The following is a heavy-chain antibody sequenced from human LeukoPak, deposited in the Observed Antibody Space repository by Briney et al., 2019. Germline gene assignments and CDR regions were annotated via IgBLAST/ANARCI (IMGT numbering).Heavy chain of an antibody. CDR1: GDSVSSNSAA. J-gene: IGHJ4*02. Sequence: SQTLSLTCAISGDSVSSNSAAWNWIRQSPSRGLEWLGRTYYRSKWYNDYAVSVRSRITVKADTSKNRFPLQLNSVTPEDTALYYCARGWGYCSGGSCHVFDSWGQGTLVTVSS. CDR2: TYYRSKWYN. V-gene: IGHV6-1*01. CDR3: ARGWGYCSGGSCHVFDS. D-gene: IGHD2-15*01.